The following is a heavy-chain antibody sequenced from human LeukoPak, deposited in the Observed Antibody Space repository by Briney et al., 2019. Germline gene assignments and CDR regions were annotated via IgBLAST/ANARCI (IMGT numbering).Heavy chain of an antibody. CDR2: ISSSGSTI. Sequence: GGSLRLSCAASGFTFSSYEMNWVRQAPGRGLEWVSYISSSGSTIYYADSVKGRFTISRDNAKNSLYLQMNSLRAEDTAVYYCAKDFGVAVAVGLWYFDYWGQGTLVTVSS. D-gene: IGHD6-19*01. CDR3: AKDFGVAVAVGLWYFDY. V-gene: IGHV3-48*03. CDR1: GFTFSSYE. J-gene: IGHJ4*02.